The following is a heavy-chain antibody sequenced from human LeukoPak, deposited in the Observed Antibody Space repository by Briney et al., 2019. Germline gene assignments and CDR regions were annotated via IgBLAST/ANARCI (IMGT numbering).Heavy chain of an antibody. Sequence: GGSLRLSCAASGFTFSSYGMHWVRQAPGKGLEWVAVIWYDGSNKYYADSVKGRFTISRDNSKNTLYLQMNSLRAEDTAVYYCARGHDSSSWYYAWFDPWGQGTLVTVSS. CDR1: GFTFSSYG. D-gene: IGHD6-13*01. J-gene: IGHJ5*02. V-gene: IGHV3-33*01. CDR2: IWYDGSNK. CDR3: ARGHDSSSWYYAWFDP.